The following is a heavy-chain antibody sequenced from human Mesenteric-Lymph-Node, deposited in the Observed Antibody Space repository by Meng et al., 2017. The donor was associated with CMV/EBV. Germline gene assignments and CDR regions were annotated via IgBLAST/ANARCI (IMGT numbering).Heavy chain of an antibody. J-gene: IGHJ6*02. CDR3: ASHERYCSSTSCYTRKFFGMDV. D-gene: IGHD2-2*02. CDR1: GGSFSGYY. CDR2: INHSGST. V-gene: IGHV4-34*01. Sequence: SETLSLTCAVYGGSFSGYYWSWIRQPPGKGLEWIGEINHSGSTNYNPSLKSRVTISVDTSKSQFSLKLSSVTAADTAVYYCASHERYCSSTSCYTRKFFGMDVWGQGTTVTVSS.